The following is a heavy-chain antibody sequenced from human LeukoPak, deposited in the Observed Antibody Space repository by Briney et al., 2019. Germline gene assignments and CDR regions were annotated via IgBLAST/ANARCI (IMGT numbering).Heavy chain of an antibody. CDR3: ARHRLQRINYYDSSGYLPFQH. Sequence: SETLSLTCAVSGYSISSGYYWGWIRQPPGKGLGWIGSIYHSGSTYYNPSLKSRVTISVDTSKNQFSLKLSSVTAADTAVYYCARHRLQRINYYDSSGYLPFQHWGQGTLVTVSS. D-gene: IGHD3-22*01. J-gene: IGHJ1*01. CDR2: IYHSGST. V-gene: IGHV4-38-2*01. CDR1: GYSISSGYY.